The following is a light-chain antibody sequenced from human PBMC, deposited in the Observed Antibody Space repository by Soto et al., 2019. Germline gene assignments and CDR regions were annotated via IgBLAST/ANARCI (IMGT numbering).Light chain of an antibody. CDR3: HQAISFPIT. Sequence: DIQMTQSPSSVSASVGDSVTITCRASESISTWLAWYRQKPGKAPELLIYTSSNLQSGVPSRFSGRGSGTDFTLTISSLQPEDFATYYCHQAISFPITFGQGTQLEIK. CDR2: TSS. CDR1: ESISTW. V-gene: IGKV1-12*01. J-gene: IGKJ5*01.